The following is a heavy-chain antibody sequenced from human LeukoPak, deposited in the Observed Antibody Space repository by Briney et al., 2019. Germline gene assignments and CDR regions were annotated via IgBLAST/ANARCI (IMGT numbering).Heavy chain of an antibody. CDR2: ISYDGSNK. J-gene: IGHJ4*02. V-gene: IGHV3-30*18. Sequence: GKSLRLSCAASGFTFFSYGMHWVRQAPGKGLEWVAGISYDGSNKYYVDSVKGRFTISRDNSKNTLYLEMISLRIEDTAVYYCAKGPVSGSRSPLDYWGQGTLVTVSS. CDR3: AKGPVSGSRSPLDY. D-gene: IGHD1-26*01. CDR1: GFTFFSYG.